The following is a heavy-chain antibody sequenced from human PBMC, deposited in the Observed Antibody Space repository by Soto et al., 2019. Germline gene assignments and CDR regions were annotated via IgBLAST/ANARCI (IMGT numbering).Heavy chain of an antibody. D-gene: IGHD3-3*01. CDR1: GGSFSGYY. V-gene: IGHV4-34*01. CDR2: INHSGST. CDR3: ARGKRTIFGVLGYYYYMDV. J-gene: IGHJ6*03. Sequence: QVQLQQWGAGLLKPSETLSLTCAVYGGSFSGYYWSWIRQPPGKGLEWIGEINHSGSTNYNPSLKSRVTISVDTSKNQFSLKLSSVTAADTAVYYCARGKRTIFGVLGYYYYMDVWGKGTTVTVSS.